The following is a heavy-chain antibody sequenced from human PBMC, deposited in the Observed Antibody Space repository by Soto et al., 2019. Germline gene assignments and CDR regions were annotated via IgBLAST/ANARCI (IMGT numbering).Heavy chain of an antibody. CDR2: IIPIFGTA. J-gene: IGHJ4*02. CDR1: GVTFSSYA. CDR3: ARMGSYPDYFDY. V-gene: IGHV1-69*13. Sequence: SVKVSCKASGVTFSSYAISWVRQAPGQGLEWMGGIIPIFGTANYAQKFQGRVTITADESTSTAYMELSSLRSEDTAVYYCARMGSYPDYFDYWGQGTLVTVSS. D-gene: IGHD1-26*01.